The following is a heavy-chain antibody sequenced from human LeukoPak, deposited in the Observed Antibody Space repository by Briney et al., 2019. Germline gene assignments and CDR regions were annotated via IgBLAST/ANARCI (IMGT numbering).Heavy chain of an antibody. J-gene: IGHJ4*02. CDR2: IYPGDSDT. D-gene: IGHD2-15*01. CDR3: ARLRGYCSGGSCYGEFDY. Sequence: GESLKISCKGSGYSFTSYWIGWVRQMPGKGLEWMGIIYPGDSDTRYSPSFQGQVTISADKSISTAYLQWSSLKASDTAMYYCARLRGYCSGGSCYGEFDYWGQGTLVTVSS. CDR1: GYSFTSYW. V-gene: IGHV5-51*01.